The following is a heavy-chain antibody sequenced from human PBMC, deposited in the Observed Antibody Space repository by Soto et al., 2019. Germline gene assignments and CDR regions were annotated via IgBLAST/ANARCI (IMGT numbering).Heavy chain of an antibody. CDR3: AKGDYDILTGNHGDY. CDR2: ISWNSGSI. Sequence: GGSLRLSCAASGFTFDDYAMHWVRQAPGKGLEWVSGISWNSGSIGYADSVKGRFTISRDNAKNSLYLQMNSLRAEDTALYYCAKGDYDILTGNHGDYWGQGTLVTVSS. D-gene: IGHD3-9*01. CDR1: GFTFDDYA. J-gene: IGHJ4*02. V-gene: IGHV3-9*01.